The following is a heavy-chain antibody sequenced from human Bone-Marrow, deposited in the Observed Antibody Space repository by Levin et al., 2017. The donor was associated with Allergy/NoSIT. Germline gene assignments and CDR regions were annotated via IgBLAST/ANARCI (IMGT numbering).Heavy chain of an antibody. V-gene: IGHV3-23*01. CDR2: ISGSDGTT. J-gene: IGHJ4*02. Sequence: GGSLRLSCAASGFTFSDYVMNWVRQAPGKGLEWVSVISGSDGTTFYADSVKGRFTISRDNPKNTLYLQMNRLRAEDTAVYYCAKDRSSGWYESFDYWGQGTLVTVSP. CDR3: AKDRSSGWYESFDY. D-gene: IGHD6-19*01. CDR1: GFTFSDYV.